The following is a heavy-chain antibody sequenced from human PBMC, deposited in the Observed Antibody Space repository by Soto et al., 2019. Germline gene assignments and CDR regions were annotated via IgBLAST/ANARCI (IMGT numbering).Heavy chain of an antibody. D-gene: IGHD1-1*01. CDR1: GLSFSSHW. J-gene: IGHJ3*02. CDR3: AKSEGYSFDI. CDR2: IRQDGGDE. V-gene: IGHV3-7*01. Sequence: EVQLVESGGGLVQHGGSLRLSCAASGLSFSSHWMSWVRQAPGRGLEWVANIRQDGGDEQYSDSVKGRFTLSRDNAKNSLYLQMTGLRVDDTAVYSCAKSEGYSFDIRGQGTMVTVS.